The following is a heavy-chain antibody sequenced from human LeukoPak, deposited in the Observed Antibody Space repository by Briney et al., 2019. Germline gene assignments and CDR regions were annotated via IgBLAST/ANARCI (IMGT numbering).Heavy chain of an antibody. Sequence: PGGSLRLSCAASGFTFSSYGMSWIRQPPGKGLEWIGEINHSGSTNYNPSLKSRVTISVDTSKNQFSLKLSSVTAADTAVYYCASALAARPNYYYMDVWGKGTTVTVSS. D-gene: IGHD6-6*01. CDR1: GFTFSSYG. CDR3: ASALAARPNYYYMDV. J-gene: IGHJ6*03. V-gene: IGHV4-34*01. CDR2: INHSGST.